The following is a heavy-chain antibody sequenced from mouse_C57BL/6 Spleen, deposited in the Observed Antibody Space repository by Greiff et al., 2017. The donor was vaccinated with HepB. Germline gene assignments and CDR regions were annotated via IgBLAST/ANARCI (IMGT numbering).Heavy chain of an antibody. CDR1: GYAFSSSW. CDR3: ARGNYYGYYYAMDY. Sequence: VKLMESGPELVKPGASVKISCKASGYAFSSSWMNWVKQRPGKGLEWIGRIYPGDGDTNYNGKFKGKATLTADKSSSTAYMQLSSLTSEDSAVYFCARGNYYGYYYAMDYWGQGTSVTVSS. V-gene: IGHV1-82*01. J-gene: IGHJ4*01. D-gene: IGHD1-1*01. CDR2: IYPGDGDT.